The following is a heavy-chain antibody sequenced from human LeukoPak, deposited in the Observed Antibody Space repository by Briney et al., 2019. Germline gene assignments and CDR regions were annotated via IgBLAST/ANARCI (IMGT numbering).Heavy chain of an antibody. Sequence: GGSLRLSCAASGFTFSSYGMHWVRQAPGKGLEWVAVISYDGSNKYYADSVKGRFTISRDNSKNTLYLQMNSLRAEDTAVYYCAKDPYYYDSSGYSSHGYYYGMDVWGQGTTVTVPS. D-gene: IGHD3-22*01. CDR3: AKDPYYYDSSGYSSHGYYYGMDV. CDR1: GFTFSSYG. V-gene: IGHV3-30*18. CDR2: ISYDGSNK. J-gene: IGHJ6*02.